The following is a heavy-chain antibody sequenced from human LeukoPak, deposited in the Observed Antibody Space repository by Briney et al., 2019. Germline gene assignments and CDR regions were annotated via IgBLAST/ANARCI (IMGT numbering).Heavy chain of an antibody. CDR2: IYYIGST. J-gene: IGHJ4*02. CDR1: GASISIGFYY. CDR3: ARGPYRNSFDY. Sequence: SQTLSLTCTVSGASISIGFYYWSWIRQHPGKGLEWIGYIYYIGSTYYNPSLKSRVTMSVDTSKNQFSLKLSSVTAADTAVYYCARGPYRNSFDYWGQGTLVTVSS. V-gene: IGHV4-31*03. D-gene: IGHD4-11*01.